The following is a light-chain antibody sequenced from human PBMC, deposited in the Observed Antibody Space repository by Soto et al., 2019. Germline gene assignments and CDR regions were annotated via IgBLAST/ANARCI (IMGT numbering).Light chain of an antibody. CDR2: SNN. CDR1: SSNIGSNT. J-gene: IGLJ1*01. V-gene: IGLV1-44*01. Sequence: QSVLTQPPSASGTPGQRVTISCSGSSSNIGSNTVNWYQQLPGTAPKLLIYSNNQRPSGVPDRFSGSKSGTSASLAISGLQSEDEADYYCAAWDDSLGYVFGNGTKVTVL. CDR3: AAWDDSLGYV.